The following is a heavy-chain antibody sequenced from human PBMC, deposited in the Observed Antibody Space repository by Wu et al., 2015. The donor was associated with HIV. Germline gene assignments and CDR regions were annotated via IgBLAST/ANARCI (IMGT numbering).Heavy chain of an antibody. CDR2: IIPLFGTA. Sequence: QVQLVQSGAEVKKPGSSVKVSCKASGGTFSSFSISWVRQAPGQGLEWMGGIIPLFGTAHSAQRFRDRVTVSTDDSTSTAYMELTSLRYEDTAVYYCARVGGSSWYREYDLWGQGTMVTVSS. CDR1: GGTFSSFS. CDR3: ARVGGSSWYREYDL. J-gene: IGHJ3*01. D-gene: IGHD6-13*01. V-gene: IGHV1-69*05.